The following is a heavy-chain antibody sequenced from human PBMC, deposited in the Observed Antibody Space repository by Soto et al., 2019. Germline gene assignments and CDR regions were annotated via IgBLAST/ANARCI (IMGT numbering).Heavy chain of an antibody. CDR1: GFSFRSYG. V-gene: IGHV3-33*01. CDR3: ARDRSRPDPTDTAIFPAY. CDR2: IWYDGSNK. Sequence: AGSLRLSCAASGFSFRSYGMHWVRQAPGKGLEWVAVIWYDGSNKYYADSVKGRFTISRDNSKNTLYLQMNSLRAEDTAVYYCARDRSRPDPTDTAIFPAYWGQGTLVTVSS. D-gene: IGHD5-18*01. J-gene: IGHJ4*02.